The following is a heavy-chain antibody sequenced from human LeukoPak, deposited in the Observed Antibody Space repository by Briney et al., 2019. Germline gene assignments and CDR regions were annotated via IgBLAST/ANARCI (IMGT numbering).Heavy chain of an antibody. V-gene: IGHV3-64D*09. Sequence: GGSLRLSCSASRFTFSSYAMYWVRQAPGKGLEYVSGISTNGGSTDYADSVKGRFTISRDNSKNTLYLQMSSLRTEDTAVYYCVKDLSTGLPGAGAGGGRGPRV. CDR3: VKDLSTGLPGAGAG. CDR2: ISTNGGST. CDR1: RFTFSSYA. D-gene: IGHD5/OR15-5a*01. J-gene: IGHJ2*01.